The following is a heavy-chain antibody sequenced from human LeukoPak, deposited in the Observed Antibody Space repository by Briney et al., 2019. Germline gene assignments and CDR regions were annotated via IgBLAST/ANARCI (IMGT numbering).Heavy chain of an antibody. D-gene: IGHD3-16*02. CDR3: ARSNYVWGSYRPRQSDAFDI. CDR2: IYYSGNT. J-gene: IGHJ3*02. CDR1: GGSISSSDYY. V-gene: IGHV4-39*07. Sequence: SGTLSLTCTVSGGSISSSDYYWAWIRQPPGRSLEWIGSIYYSGNTHYNPSLKSRVTMSVDTSKNQFSLKLSSVTAADTAVYYCARSNYVWGSYRPRQSDAFDIWGQGTMVTVSS.